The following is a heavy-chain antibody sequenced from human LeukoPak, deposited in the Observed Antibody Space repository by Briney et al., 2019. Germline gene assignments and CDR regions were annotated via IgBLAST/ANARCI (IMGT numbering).Heavy chain of an antibody. CDR1: GGSISSSTHC. D-gene: IGHD1-14*01. CDR2: VYHSGGA. CDR3: AYNRNFALDN. V-gene: IGHV4-4*02. J-gene: IGHJ4*01. Sequence: SETLSLTCTVSGGSISSSTHCWSWVRQPPGKGLEWIGEVYHSGGANYKPSLKSRVTISVDTSRNHFSLKLTSVTAADTAVYFCAYNRNFALDNWGQGTLVTVSS.